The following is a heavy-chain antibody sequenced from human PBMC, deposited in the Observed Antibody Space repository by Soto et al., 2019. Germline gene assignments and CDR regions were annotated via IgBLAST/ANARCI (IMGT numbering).Heavy chain of an antibody. CDR3: ARDSRCSGGSCYWPLGYYYGMAV. J-gene: IGHJ6*02. CDR1: GYTFTSSG. Sequence: QVQLVQSGAEVKKPGASVKVSCKASGYTFTSSGISWVRQAPGQGLEWMGWISAYNGNTNYAQTLQGRVTMTTDTSTSTAYMELRSLRSDDTAVYSWARDSRCSGGSCYWPLGYYYGMAVWCQGTTVTVSS. CDR2: ISAYNGNT. D-gene: IGHD2-15*01. V-gene: IGHV1-18*04.